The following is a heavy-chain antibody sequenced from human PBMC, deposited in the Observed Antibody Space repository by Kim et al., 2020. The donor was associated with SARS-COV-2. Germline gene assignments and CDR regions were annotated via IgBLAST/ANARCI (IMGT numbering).Heavy chain of an antibody. CDR3: ATYRGIAAAGTGPPLDV. V-gene: IGHV5-10-1*01. CDR1: GYSFTSYW. Sequence: GESLKISCKGSGYSFTSYWISWVRQMPGKGLEWMGRIDPSDSYTNYSPSFQGHVTISADKSISTAYLQWSSLKASDTAMYYCATYRGIAAAGTGPPLDVWGQGTTVTGS. J-gene: IGHJ6*02. D-gene: IGHD6-13*01. CDR2: IDPSDSYT.